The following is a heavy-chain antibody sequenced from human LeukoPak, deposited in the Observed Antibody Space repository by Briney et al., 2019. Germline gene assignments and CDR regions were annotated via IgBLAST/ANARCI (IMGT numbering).Heavy chain of an antibody. CDR1: GGSISSSSYY. CDR3: ARRDGYSSSWYLEYFEH. CDR2: IYYSGST. D-gene: IGHD6-13*01. J-gene: IGHJ1*01. Sequence: SETLSLTCTVSGGSISSSSYYWGWIRQPPGKGLEWIGSIYYSGSTYYNPSLKSRVTISVDTSKNQFSLKLSSVTAADTAVYYCARRDGYSSSWYLEYFEHWGQGTLVTVSS. V-gene: IGHV4-39*01.